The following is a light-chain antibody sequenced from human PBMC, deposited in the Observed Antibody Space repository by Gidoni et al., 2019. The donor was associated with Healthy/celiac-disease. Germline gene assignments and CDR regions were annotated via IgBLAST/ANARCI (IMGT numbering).Light chain of an antibody. Sequence: DIVLTQSPESLAVSLGERATIKCKSSQSVLYSSNNKNYLAWYQQKPGQPPKLLIYWASTRESGVPDRFSGSGSGTDVTLAISSLQAEDVAVYYCQQYYSTPVTFGPGTKVDIK. CDR2: WAS. V-gene: IGKV4-1*01. J-gene: IGKJ3*01. CDR1: QSVLYSSNNKNY. CDR3: QQYYSTPVT.